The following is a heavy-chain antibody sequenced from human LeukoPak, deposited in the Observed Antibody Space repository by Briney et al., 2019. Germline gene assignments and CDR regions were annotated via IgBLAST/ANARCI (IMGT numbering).Heavy chain of an antibody. CDR1: GGSISSGGYY. D-gene: IGHD3-22*01. CDR2: IYYSGST. Sequence: SQTLSLTCTVSGGSISSGGYYWSWIRQHPGKGLEWIGYIYYSGSTYYNPSLKSRVTISVDTSKNQFSLKLSSVTAADTAVYYCARDRYYYDSSGHSYAFDIWGQGTMVTVSS. J-gene: IGHJ3*02. CDR3: ARDRYYYDSSGHSYAFDI. V-gene: IGHV4-31*03.